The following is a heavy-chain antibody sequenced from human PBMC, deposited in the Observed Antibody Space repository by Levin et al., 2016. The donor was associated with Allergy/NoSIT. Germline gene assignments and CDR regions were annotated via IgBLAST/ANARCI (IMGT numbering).Heavy chain of an antibody. D-gene: IGHD3-22*01. J-gene: IGHJ4*02. V-gene: IGHV3-21*01. Sequence: VRQAPGKGLEWVSSISSSSSYIYYADSVKGRFTISRDNAKNSLYLQMNSLRAEDTAVYYCASIGDYYDSSGYYPFDYWGQGTLVTVSS. CDR2: ISSSSSYI. CDR3: ASIGDYYDSSGYYPFDY.